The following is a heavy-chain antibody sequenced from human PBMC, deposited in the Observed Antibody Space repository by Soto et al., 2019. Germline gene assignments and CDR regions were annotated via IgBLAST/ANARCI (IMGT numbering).Heavy chain of an antibody. J-gene: IGHJ4*02. V-gene: IGHV4-4*02. CDR2: IYHSGST. CDR1: GGSISSSNW. D-gene: IGHD6-19*01. CDR3: ARVAVAGTRVDY. Sequence: QVQLQESGPGLVKPSGTLSLTCAVSGGSISSSNWWSWVRQPPGKGLEWIGEIYHSGSTNYNPSLKSRVPISVDKSKSQFALKLSAVTAADTAVYDSARVAVAGTRVDYWGQGTLVTVSS.